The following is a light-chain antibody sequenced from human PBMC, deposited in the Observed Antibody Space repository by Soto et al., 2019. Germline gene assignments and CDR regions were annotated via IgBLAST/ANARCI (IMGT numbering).Light chain of an antibody. J-gene: IGLJ1*01. CDR2: DVS. V-gene: IGLV2-14*03. Sequence: QSALTQPASVSGSPGQSIIISCTGTTSDVGGYNYVSWYQHHPGKVPKLMIYDVSYRPSGVSNRFSGSKSGNTASLTISGLQTEDEADYYCSSYTSSSTYVFGTGTKVTVL. CDR1: TSDVGGYNY. CDR3: SSYTSSSTYV.